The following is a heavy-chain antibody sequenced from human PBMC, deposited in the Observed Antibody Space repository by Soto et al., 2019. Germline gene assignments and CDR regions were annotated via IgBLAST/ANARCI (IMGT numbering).Heavy chain of an antibody. CDR1: GGSISSGHYY. V-gene: IGHV4-31*03. Sequence: QVQLQESGPGLVKPSQTLSLTCSVSGGSISSGHYYWSWIRQLPGKALEWLGYIYHTGTTSYNPSLKGRITISADTSKNQFSLNLSSVTAADTAIYYCARVLGDHEEGQFDYWGQGTLVTVSS. CDR2: IYHTGTT. J-gene: IGHJ4*02. CDR3: ARVLGDHEEGQFDY. D-gene: IGHD2-21*02.